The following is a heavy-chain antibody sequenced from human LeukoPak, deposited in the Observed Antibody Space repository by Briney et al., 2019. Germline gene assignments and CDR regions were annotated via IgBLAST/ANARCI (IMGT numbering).Heavy chain of an antibody. CDR1: GYSFANYG. D-gene: IGHD3-3*01. Sequence: GASVKVSCKASGYSFANYGISWVRQAPGRGLEWLAWISAYNRDTNFDQKFQDRVTLTTDRSTSTAYMELRSLRSDDTAVYYCAREGRVLIPPHEYYGMDVWGQGTTVIVSS. CDR2: ISAYNRDT. CDR3: AREGRVLIPPHEYYGMDV. J-gene: IGHJ6*02. V-gene: IGHV1-18*01.